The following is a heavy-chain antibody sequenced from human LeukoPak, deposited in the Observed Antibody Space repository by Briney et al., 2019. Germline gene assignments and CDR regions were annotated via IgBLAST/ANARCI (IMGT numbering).Heavy chain of an antibody. CDR2: ISGSGGST. CDR3: ARGRQLGIDY. J-gene: IGHJ4*02. CDR1: GFTFDDYA. Sequence: GRSLRLSCAASGFTFDDYAMSWVRQAPGKGLEWVSAISGSGGSTYYADSVKGRFTISRDNSKNTLYLQMNSLRAEDTAVYYCARGRQLGIDYWGQGTLVTVSS. D-gene: IGHD7-27*01. V-gene: IGHV3-23*01.